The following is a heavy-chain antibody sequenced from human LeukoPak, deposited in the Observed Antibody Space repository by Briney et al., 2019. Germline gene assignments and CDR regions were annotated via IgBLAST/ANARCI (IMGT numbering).Heavy chain of an antibody. Sequence: HPGRSLRLSCAGSGFTFSNYGMHWVRQAPGKGLEWVAVIWYEGTNKYYADSVKGRFTISRDNAKNSLYLQMNSLRAEDTALYYCAKDNRIAVAGFHDAFDIWGQGTMVTVSS. CDR1: GFTFSNYG. CDR2: IWYEGTNK. D-gene: IGHD6-19*01. CDR3: AKDNRIAVAGFHDAFDI. V-gene: IGHV3-33*03. J-gene: IGHJ3*02.